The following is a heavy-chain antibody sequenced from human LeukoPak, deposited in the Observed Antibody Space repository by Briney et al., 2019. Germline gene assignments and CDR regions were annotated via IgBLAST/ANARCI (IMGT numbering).Heavy chain of an antibody. V-gene: IGHV1-2*06. Sequence: ASVKVSCKASGYAFTGYYMHWVRQAPGQGLEWMGRINPNSGGTNYAQKFQGRVTMTRDTSISTAYMELSRLRSDDTAVYYCAREEITMVRGAPSLFDPWGQGTLVTVSS. CDR2: INPNSGGT. J-gene: IGHJ5*02. CDR1: GYAFTGYY. CDR3: AREEITMVRGAPSLFDP. D-gene: IGHD3-10*01.